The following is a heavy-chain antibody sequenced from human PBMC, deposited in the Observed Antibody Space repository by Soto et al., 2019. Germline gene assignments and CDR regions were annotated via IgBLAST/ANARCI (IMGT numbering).Heavy chain of an antibody. D-gene: IGHD2-2*01. CDR1: GYTFTGYY. Sequence: ASVKVSCKASGYTFTGYYMHWVRQAPGQGLEWMGWINPNSGGTNYAQKFQGWVTMTRDTSISTAYMELSRLRSDDTAVYYCARGGSHCSSTSCYYYYYYYGMDVWGQGNTVTVSS. J-gene: IGHJ6*02. V-gene: IGHV1-2*04. CDR2: INPNSGGT. CDR3: ARGGSHCSSTSCYYYYYYYGMDV.